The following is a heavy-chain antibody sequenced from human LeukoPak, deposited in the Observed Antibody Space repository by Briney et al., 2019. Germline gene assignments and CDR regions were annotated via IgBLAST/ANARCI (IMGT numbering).Heavy chain of an antibody. Sequence: GGSLRLSCAASGFTFSSHALHWVRQAPGKGLEWVAVISYDGSDGYFADSVKGRFTISRDNSKNTLYLQMYSLRPEDTALYYCARDERNYDSAWSEAFDIWGQGTMVTVSS. CDR3: ARDERNYDSAWSEAFDI. CDR2: ISYDGSDG. D-gene: IGHD3-22*01. CDR1: GFTFSSHA. V-gene: IGHV3-30-3*01. J-gene: IGHJ3*02.